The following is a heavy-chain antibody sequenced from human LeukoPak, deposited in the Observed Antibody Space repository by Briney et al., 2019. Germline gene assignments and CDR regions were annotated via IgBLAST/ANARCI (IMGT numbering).Heavy chain of an antibody. V-gene: IGHV3-11*01. Sequence: GGSLRLSCAASGFTFSDYYVSWIRQAPGKGLEWVSYISSSGSTIYYADSVKGRFTISRDNAKNSLYLQMNTLRAEDTAVYYCAKAPTVTTNYFDYWGQGTLVTVSS. D-gene: IGHD4-17*01. CDR1: GFTFSDYY. CDR3: AKAPTVTTNYFDY. J-gene: IGHJ4*02. CDR2: ISSSGSTI.